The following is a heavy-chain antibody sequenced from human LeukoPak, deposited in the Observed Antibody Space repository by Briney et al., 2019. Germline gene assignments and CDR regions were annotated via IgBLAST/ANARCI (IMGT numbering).Heavy chain of an antibody. V-gene: IGHV1-46*01. CDR1: GYTFTNYY. Sequence: ASVQVSCKASGYTFTNYYMHWVRQAPGQGLEWMGIINPSGGSTSYAQKFQGRVTMTRDTSTSTVYMELSSLRSEDTAVYYCARGAVRGVIINYFDYWGQGTLVTVSS. CDR3: ARGAVRGVIINYFDY. D-gene: IGHD3-10*01. CDR2: INPSGGST. J-gene: IGHJ4*02.